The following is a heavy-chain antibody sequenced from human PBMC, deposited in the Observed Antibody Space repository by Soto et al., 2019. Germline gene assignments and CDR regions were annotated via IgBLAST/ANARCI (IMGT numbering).Heavy chain of an antibody. Sequence: PSETLSLTCTVSGGSISSGDYYWSWIRQPPGKSLESIGYIFYSVSTYYNPSLKSRVTISVDTSKNLFSLKLSSVTAADTAVYYCARHYCGYSGYGVLTCFRYFDYWGQGTLVTVSS. CDR3: ARHYCGYSGYGVLTCFRYFDY. V-gene: IGHV4-30-4*01. D-gene: IGHD5-12*01. CDR2: IFYSVST. CDR1: GGSISSGDYY. J-gene: IGHJ4*02.